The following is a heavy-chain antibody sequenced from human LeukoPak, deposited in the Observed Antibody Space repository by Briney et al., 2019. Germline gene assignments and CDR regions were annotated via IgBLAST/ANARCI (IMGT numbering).Heavy chain of an antibody. V-gene: IGHV4-4*07. D-gene: IGHD6-13*01. J-gene: IGHJ4*02. CDR2: IYSSGST. Sequence: SETLSLTCIVSGTSVNNYYWSWIRQPAGKGLEWIGRIYSSGSTNYNLSLTSRVSISVDKSKNQVSLKLESVTAADTAVYYCARHSGYSSSWYGYWGQGTLVTVSS. CDR3: ARHSGYSSSWYGY. CDR1: GTSVNNYY.